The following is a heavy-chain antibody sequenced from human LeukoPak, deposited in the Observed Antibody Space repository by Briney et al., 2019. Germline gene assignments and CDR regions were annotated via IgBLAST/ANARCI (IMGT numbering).Heavy chain of an antibody. J-gene: IGHJ4*02. V-gene: IGHV3-53*05. Sequence: PGGSLRLSCAASGFSVSYNYMSWVRQAPGKGLEWVSIIYSGGSIYYADSVKGRFTISRDNSKNTLYLQMNSLRAEDTAVYYCAREVALTLYYFDYWGQGTLVTVSS. CDR3: AREVALTLYYFDY. CDR2: IYSGGSI. D-gene: IGHD2-15*01. CDR1: GFSVSYNY.